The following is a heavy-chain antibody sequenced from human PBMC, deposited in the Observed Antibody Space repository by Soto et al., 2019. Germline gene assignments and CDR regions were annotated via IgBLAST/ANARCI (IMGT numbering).Heavy chain of an antibody. J-gene: IGHJ4*02. CDR3: TRRRLQLWTYFDY. D-gene: IGHD5-18*01. Sequence: PPETVSLTCAVSGVTFSGYYWSWIRRPPGKGMEWIGEINHSGSTNYNPSLKSRVTISVDTSKNQFSLKRSSVTAADTAVYYCTRRRLQLWTYFDYWGQGTLVTVS. V-gene: IGHV4-34*01. CDR2: INHSGST. CDR1: GVTFSGYY.